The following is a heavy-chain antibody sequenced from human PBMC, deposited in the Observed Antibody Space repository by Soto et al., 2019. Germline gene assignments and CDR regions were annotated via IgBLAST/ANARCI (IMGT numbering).Heavy chain of an antibody. CDR3: ARSGELLQTFDS. Sequence: EVQLVESGGGLVKPGGSLRLSCVVSGVSFSDYSMNWVRQAPGKGLEWVSLITGNSEYKYYAGSVKGRFTVSRDNGKNSLYLQMNSLTVEDTAVYYCARSGELLQTFDSWGQGTLVTVSS. D-gene: IGHD1-26*01. CDR1: GVSFSDYS. CDR2: ITGNSEYK. V-gene: IGHV3-21*06. J-gene: IGHJ4*02.